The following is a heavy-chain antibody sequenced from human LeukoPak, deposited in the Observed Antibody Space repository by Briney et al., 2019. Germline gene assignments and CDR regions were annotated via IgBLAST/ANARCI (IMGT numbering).Heavy chain of an antibody. V-gene: IGHV3-7*01. CDR3: ARVGYYDYVWGSYRYPFDY. Sequence: PGGSLRLSCAASGFTFSSYWMSWVRQAPGKGLEWVANIKQDGSEKYYVDSVKGPFTISRDNAKNSLYLQMNSLRAEDTAVYYCARVGYYDYVWGSYRYPFDYWGQGTLVTVSS. CDR2: IKQDGSEK. CDR1: GFTFSSYW. J-gene: IGHJ4*02. D-gene: IGHD3-16*02.